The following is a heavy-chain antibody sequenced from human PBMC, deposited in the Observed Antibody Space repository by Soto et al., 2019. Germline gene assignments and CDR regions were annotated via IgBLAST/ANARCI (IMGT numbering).Heavy chain of an antibody. J-gene: IGHJ4*02. V-gene: IGHV4-34*01. CDR1: GGSFSGYY. D-gene: IGHD4-17*01. CDR2: INHSGST. Sequence: PSETLSLTCAVYGGSFSGYYWSWIRQPPGKGLEWIGEINHSGSTNYNPSLKSRVTISVDTSKNQFSLKLSSVTAADTAVYYCARDGFNGFDYWGQGTLVTVS. CDR3: ARDGFNGFDY.